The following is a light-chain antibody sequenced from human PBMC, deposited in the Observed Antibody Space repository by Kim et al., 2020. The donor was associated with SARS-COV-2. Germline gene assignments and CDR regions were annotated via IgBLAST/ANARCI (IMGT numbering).Light chain of an antibody. Sequence: GQSVTISCTGTSSDVGGYNYVAWYQQHPGKAPKLMIYDVSQRPSGVPDRFSGSKSGNTASLTISGLQSEDEADYYCCSYAGRYTSVFGTGTKVTVL. CDR2: DVS. J-gene: IGLJ1*01. V-gene: IGLV2-11*01. CDR3: CSYAGRYTSV. CDR1: SSDVGGYNY.